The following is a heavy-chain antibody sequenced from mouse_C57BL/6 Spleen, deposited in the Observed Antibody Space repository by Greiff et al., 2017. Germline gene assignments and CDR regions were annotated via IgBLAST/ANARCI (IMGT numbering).Heavy chain of an antibody. V-gene: IGHV5-4*01. J-gene: IGHJ4*01. D-gene: IGHD3-2*02. Sequence: EVKVVESGGGLVKPGGSLKLSCAASGFTFSSYAMSWVRQTPEKRLEWVATISDGGSYTYYPDNVKGRFTISRDTAKNNLYLQRSHLKSEDTAMYYCARDQGTFYAMGYWGQGTSVTVSS. CDR2: ISDGGSYT. CDR3: ARDQGTFYAMGY. CDR1: GFTFSSYA.